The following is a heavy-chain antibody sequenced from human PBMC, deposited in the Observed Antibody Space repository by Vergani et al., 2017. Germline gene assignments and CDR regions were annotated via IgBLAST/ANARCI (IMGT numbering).Heavy chain of an antibody. CDR1: GFTFSDHY. CDR3: ARGRPYVDIVATITLGIFFDY. J-gene: IGHJ4*02. V-gene: IGHV3-72*01. D-gene: IGHD5-12*01. Sequence: EVQLVESGGGLDQPGGSLRLSCAASGFTFSDHYMDWVRPAPGKGLEWVGRSRNKANSYTTEYAASVKGRFTISRDDSKNSLYLQMNSLKTEDTAVYYYARGRPYVDIVATITLGIFFDYWGQGTLVTVSS. CDR2: SRNKANSYTT.